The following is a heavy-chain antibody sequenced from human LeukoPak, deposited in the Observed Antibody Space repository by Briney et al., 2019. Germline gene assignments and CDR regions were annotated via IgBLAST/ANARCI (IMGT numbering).Heavy chain of an antibody. CDR2: IQRGGSES. V-gene: IGHV3-7*01. D-gene: IGHD1-26*01. CDR1: GFTFTDHC. CDR3: ARVGTWELQRVFDY. J-gene: IGHJ4*02. Sequence: PGGSLRLSCAASGFTFTDHCMTWVRQVPGKGLEWVANIQRGGSESYYVDSVKGRFTISRENAKNSLYLQMDSLRVEDTAVYYCARVGTWELQRVFDYWGQGTPVTVSS.